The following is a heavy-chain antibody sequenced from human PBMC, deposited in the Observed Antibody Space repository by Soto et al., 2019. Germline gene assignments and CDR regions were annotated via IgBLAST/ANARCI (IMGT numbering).Heavy chain of an antibody. Sequence: QVQLVQSGAEVKKPGASVKVSCKASGYTFTNYGINWVRQAPGQGLEWLGWVSAYNGERRYAQRVQARVIMTTDTSTTTAYKELRGLRSDDTAVYYGSRGTSIPASGDYWGQGTLVTVSS. CDR3: SRGTSIPASGDY. V-gene: IGHV1-18*01. CDR1: GYTFTNYG. CDR2: VSAYNGER. J-gene: IGHJ4*01. D-gene: IGHD1-20*01.